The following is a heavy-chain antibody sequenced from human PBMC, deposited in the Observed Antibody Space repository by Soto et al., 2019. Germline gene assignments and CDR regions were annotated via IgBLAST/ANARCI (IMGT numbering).Heavy chain of an antibody. V-gene: IGHV1-69*02. CDR3: ATNYGSGSTHFDY. CDR2: IIPMLGMS. D-gene: IGHD3-10*01. Sequence: QVQLVQSGAEVKKPGSSVRVSCRASGDTFNFYTLSWVRQVPGHGPEWMGRIIPMLGMSDYAQKFQGRVTIMADKSTRTVYMNLSGLTSEDTAVYYCATNYGSGSTHFDYWGQGTLVTVSS. CDR1: GDTFNFYT. J-gene: IGHJ4*02.